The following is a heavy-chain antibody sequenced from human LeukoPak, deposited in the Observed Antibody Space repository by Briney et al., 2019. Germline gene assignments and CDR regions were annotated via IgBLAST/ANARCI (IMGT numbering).Heavy chain of an antibody. CDR2: ISYDGSNK. V-gene: IGHV3-30-3*01. CDR3: AREEYDSSGYYYPYNWSDP. J-gene: IGHJ5*02. CDR1: GFTFSSYA. D-gene: IGHD3-22*01. Sequence: GGSLRLSCAASGFTFSSYAMHWVRQAPGKGLEWVAVISYDGSNKYYADSVKGRFTISRDNSKNTLCLQMNSLRAEDTAVYYCAREEYDSSGYYYPYNWSDPWGQGTLVTVSS.